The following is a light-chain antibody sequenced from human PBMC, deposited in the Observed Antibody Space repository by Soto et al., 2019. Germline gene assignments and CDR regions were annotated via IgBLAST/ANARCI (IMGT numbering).Light chain of an antibody. CDR2: GAS. CDR1: QSVSSTF. Sequence: EIVLTQSPGTLSLSPGEGATLSCRASQSVSSTFLAWYQQKPGQAPRLLIYGASFRATGTPDRFSGSGSGTDFTLTISRLEPEDFVVYYCQQYGNSRYTFGQGTKLEIK. J-gene: IGKJ2*01. CDR3: QQYGNSRYT. V-gene: IGKV3-20*01.